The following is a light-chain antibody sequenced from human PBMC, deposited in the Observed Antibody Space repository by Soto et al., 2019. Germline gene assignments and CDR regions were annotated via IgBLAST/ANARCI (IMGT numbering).Light chain of an antibody. J-gene: IGKJ3*01. V-gene: IGKV3-15*01. CDR3: QQYNTWPLT. CDR1: QSVSSN. Sequence: EAVMTQSPATLSVSPGERPTLSCRASQSVSSNLAWYQQKPGQAPRLLIYDASTRPTGIPARFSGSGSGTEFTLTISSLQSEDFAVYYCQQYNTWPLTFGPGTKVDIK. CDR2: DAS.